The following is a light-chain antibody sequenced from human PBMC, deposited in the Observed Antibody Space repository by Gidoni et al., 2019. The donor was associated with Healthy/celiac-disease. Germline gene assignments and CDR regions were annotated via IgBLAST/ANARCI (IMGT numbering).Light chain of an antibody. CDR2: GAS. Sequence: EIVLTQSPGTLSLSPGERATLSCRASQRVSSNFLAWYQQKPGQAPRLLIYGASTRATGIPDRYSGSASGTDFTLTISRLEPEDFAVYYCQQYGSSPLTFGGGTKVEIK. CDR3: QQYGSSPLT. CDR1: QRVSSNF. J-gene: IGKJ4*01. V-gene: IGKV3-20*01.